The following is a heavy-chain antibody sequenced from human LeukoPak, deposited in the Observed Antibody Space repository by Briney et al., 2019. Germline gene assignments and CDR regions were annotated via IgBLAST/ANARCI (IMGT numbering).Heavy chain of an antibody. J-gene: IGHJ4*02. D-gene: IGHD2-21*01. CDR1: GYTFTTHG. CDR3: ARVTLLGFFDY. CDR2: ISPYNGNT. V-gene: IGHV1-18*01. Sequence: VASVKVSCKASGYTFTTHGISWVRQAPGQGFEWMGWISPYNGNTKYAQKVQGRVILTTDTSTSTAYMELRSLRSEDTAVYYCARVTLLGFFDYWGQGTLVTVSS.